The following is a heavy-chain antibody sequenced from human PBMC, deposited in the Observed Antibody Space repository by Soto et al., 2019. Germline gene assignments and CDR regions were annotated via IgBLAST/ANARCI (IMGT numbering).Heavy chain of an antibody. CDR3: GKGGRQWLVSSDFNY. V-gene: IGHV3-30*18. Sequence: VQLVESGGGVVQPGRSLRLSCAASGFTFSDYAMHWVRQAPGKGLEWVAVVSHDGRNTHYADSVKGRFTISRDSSKNTVSLEMTRLRAEDTAVYYCGKGGRQWLVSSDFNYWGQGALVTVSS. CDR2: VSHDGRNT. D-gene: IGHD6-19*01. CDR1: GFTFSDYA. J-gene: IGHJ4*02.